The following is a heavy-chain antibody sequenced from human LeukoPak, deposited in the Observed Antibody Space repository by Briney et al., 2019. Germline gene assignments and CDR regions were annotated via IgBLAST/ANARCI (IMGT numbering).Heavy chain of an antibody. V-gene: IGHV1-2*04. D-gene: IGHD6-19*01. CDR2: INPNSGGT. CDR1: GYTFTGYY. CDR3: ARGGSSGWYPFDY. J-gene: IGHJ4*02. Sequence: ASVKVSCKASGYTFTGYYMHWVRQAPGQGLEWMGWINPNSGGTNYAQKFQGWVTMTRDTSISTAYVELSRLRSDDTAVYYCARGGSSGWYPFDYWGQGTLVTVSS.